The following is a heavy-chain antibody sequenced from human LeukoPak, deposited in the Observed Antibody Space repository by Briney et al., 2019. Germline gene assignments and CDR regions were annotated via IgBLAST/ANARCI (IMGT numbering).Heavy chain of an antibody. Sequence: GGSLRLSCAASGFTFSNYWMDWVRQAPGKGLEWVANVKEDGSDTYYVESVKGRFTISRDNAKKSLYLQMNSLTAEDTAVYYCTRALDYWGQGTPVTVSS. V-gene: IGHV3-7*04. CDR1: GFTFSNYW. J-gene: IGHJ4*02. CDR3: TRALDY. CDR2: VKEDGSDT.